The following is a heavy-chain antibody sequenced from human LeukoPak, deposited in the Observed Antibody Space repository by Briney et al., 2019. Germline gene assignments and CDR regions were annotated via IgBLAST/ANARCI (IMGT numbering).Heavy chain of an antibody. CDR1: GYTFTSYD. J-gene: IGHJ4*02. Sequence: ASVKVSCTASGYTFTSYDINWVRQATGQGLEWMGWMNPNSGNTGYTQKFQGRVTITRNTSISTAYMELSSLRSEDTAVYYCARAAGIRPGYIDYWGQGTLVTVSS. CDR2: MNPNSGNT. CDR3: ARAAGIRPGYIDY. V-gene: IGHV1-8*01.